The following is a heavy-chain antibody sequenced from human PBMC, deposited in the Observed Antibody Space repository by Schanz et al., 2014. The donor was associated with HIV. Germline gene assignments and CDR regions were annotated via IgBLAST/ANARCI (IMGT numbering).Heavy chain of an antibody. D-gene: IGHD4-17*01. V-gene: IGHV3-23*01. Sequence: EVQPLESGGGLVQPGGSLRLSCAASGFTFSASVMYWVRQAPGKGLEWVSAIRDSDGIASYADSVKGRFTISKDNSKNTLYLQLNSLRVEDTAIYFCAKLAVRSDYNGRDYWGQGTLVTVSS. CDR2: IRDSDGIA. CDR1: GFTFSASV. CDR3: AKLAVRSDYNGRDY. J-gene: IGHJ4*02.